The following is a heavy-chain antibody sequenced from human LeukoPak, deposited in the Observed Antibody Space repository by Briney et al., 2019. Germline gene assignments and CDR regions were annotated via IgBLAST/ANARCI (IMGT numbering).Heavy chain of an antibody. V-gene: IGHV3-30*04. J-gene: IGHJ6*03. CDR3: ARGSFLKGYSGYDPARYYYYMDV. D-gene: IGHD5-12*01. CDR2: ISYDGSNE. Sequence: PGGSLRLSCAASGFTFSSYVMHWVRQAPGKGLEWVAIISYDGSNEYYADSVKGRFTISRDNSKNTLYLQMNSLRAADTAVYYCARGSFLKGYSGYDPARYYYYMDVWGKGTTVTISS. CDR1: GFTFSSYV.